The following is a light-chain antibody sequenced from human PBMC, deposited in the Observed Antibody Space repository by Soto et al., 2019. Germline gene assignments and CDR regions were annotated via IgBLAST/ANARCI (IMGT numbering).Light chain of an antibody. CDR2: GAS. J-gene: IGKJ1*01. Sequence: EIVLTQSPATLSLSPGERATLSCRASQSIRTSVAWYQQIHCQAPRLLSYGASSRATGIPDRFSGSGSGTDFTLTISRLEPEDFAVYYCQQYGSSPKTFGQGTEV. V-gene: IGKV3-20*01. CDR1: QSIRTS. CDR3: QQYGSSPKT.